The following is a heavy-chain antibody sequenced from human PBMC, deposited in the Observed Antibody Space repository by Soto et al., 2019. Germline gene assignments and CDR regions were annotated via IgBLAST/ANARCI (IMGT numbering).Heavy chain of an antibody. CDR2: IDPSDSYT. V-gene: IGHV5-10-1*01. CDR3: ARHEVAAAGTLGYYYYYGMDV. CDR1: GYSFTSYW. J-gene: IGHJ6*02. Sequence: PGESLKISCKVSGYSFTSYWISWVRQMPGKGLEWMGRIDPSDSYTNYSPSFQGHVTISADKSISTAYLQWSSLKASDTAMYYCARHEVAAAGTLGYYYYYGMDVWGQGTTVTVSS. D-gene: IGHD6-13*01.